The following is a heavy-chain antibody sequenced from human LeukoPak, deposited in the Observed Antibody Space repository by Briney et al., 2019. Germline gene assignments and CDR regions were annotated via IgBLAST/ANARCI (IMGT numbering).Heavy chain of an antibody. CDR3: ARDPVTLTTCVVCVDD. Sequence: PGGSLRLSCAASGFTLSSYSINSVRQAPGKGLEWISYISSTSTTVLYADSVKGRFTISRDNAKNSLDLQMNSLRAEDTAVYYCARDPVTLTTCVVCVDDWGQGTLVTVSS. J-gene: IGHJ4*02. V-gene: IGHV3-48*01. CDR1: GFTLSSYS. D-gene: IGHD1-1*01. CDR2: ISSTSTTV.